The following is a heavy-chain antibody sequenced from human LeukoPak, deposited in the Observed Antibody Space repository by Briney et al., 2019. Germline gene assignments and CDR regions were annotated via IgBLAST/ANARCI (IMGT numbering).Heavy chain of an antibody. CDR1: GGSFSGYY. J-gene: IGHJ4*02. CDR2: INHSGST. Sequence: SETLSLTCAVYGGSFSGYYWSWIRQPPGKGLEWIGEINHSGSTNYNPSLKSRVTISVDTSKNQFSLKLSSVTAADTAVYYCARFGYDFWSGYYADYWGQGTLVTVSS. D-gene: IGHD3-3*01. V-gene: IGHV4-34*01. CDR3: ARFGYDFWSGYYADY.